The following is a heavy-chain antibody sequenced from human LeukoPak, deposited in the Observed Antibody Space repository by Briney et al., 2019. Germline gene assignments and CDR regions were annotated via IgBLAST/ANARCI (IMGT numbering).Heavy chain of an antibody. CDR3: AREHVRGYSYGYNDY. V-gene: IGHV1-2*02. J-gene: IGHJ4*02. CDR1: GYTFTGYY. Sequence: ASVTVSCKASGYTFTGYYMHWVRQAPGQGLEWMGWINPNSGGTNYAQKFQGRVTITRDTSISTAYMELSRLRSDDTAVYYCAREHVRGYSYGYNDYWGQGTLVTVSS. D-gene: IGHD5-18*01. CDR2: INPNSGGT.